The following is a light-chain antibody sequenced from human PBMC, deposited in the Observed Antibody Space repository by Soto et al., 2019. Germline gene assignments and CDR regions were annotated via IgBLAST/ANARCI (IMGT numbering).Light chain of an antibody. J-gene: IGLJ3*02. CDR3: AAWADSLNGWV. V-gene: IGLV1-44*01. Sequence: QSVLTQPPSASGTPGQTVAISCSGSNSNFGSNTVNWYQQFPGTAPQLLIYGNNQRPSGVPDRFSGSTSDTSASLAISGLLSEDGSDYYCAAWADSLNGWVFGGGTKLTVL. CDR1: NSNFGSNT. CDR2: GNN.